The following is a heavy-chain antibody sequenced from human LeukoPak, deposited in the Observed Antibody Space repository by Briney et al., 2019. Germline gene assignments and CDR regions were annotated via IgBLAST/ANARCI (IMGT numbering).Heavy chain of an antibody. V-gene: IGHV3-20*04. J-gene: IGHJ4*02. Sequence: PGGSLRLSCAASGFTFDDYGMSWVRLDPGKGLEWVSGINWNGGSTGYADSVKGRFAISRDNSKNTLYLQMNSLRAEDTAVYYCAKDGQDKDVLRYFDWSLCHFDYWGQGTLVTVSP. CDR1: GFTFDDYG. CDR3: AKDGQDKDVLRYFDWSLCHFDY. D-gene: IGHD3-9*01. CDR2: INWNGGST.